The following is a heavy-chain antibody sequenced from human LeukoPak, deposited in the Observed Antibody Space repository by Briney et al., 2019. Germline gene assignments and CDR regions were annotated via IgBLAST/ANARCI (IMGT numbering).Heavy chain of an antibody. CDR3: ARASPIAAAFDY. CDR1: GFTVSSNY. Sequence: GGSLRLSCAASGFTVSSNYMSWVRRAPGKGLEWVSVIYSGGSTYYADSVKGRFTISRDNSKNTLYLQMNSLRAEDTAVYYCARASPIAAAFDYWGQGTLVTVSS. J-gene: IGHJ4*02. V-gene: IGHV3-66*01. CDR2: IYSGGST. D-gene: IGHD6-13*01.